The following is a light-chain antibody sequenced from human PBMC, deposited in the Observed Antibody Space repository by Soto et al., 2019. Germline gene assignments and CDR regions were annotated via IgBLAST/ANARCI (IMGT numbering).Light chain of an antibody. CDR1: KLGGKN. J-gene: IGLJ2*01. CDR2: EDN. CDR3: QAWDSSTAHLF. Sequence: SYELTQPPSVSVSPGQTASITCGGDKLGGKNAHWYQQKPGQAPVLVIYEDNNRPSGIPGRFSGSNSGNTATLTISGTQTMDEGDYYCQAWDSSTAHLFFGGGTKLTVL. V-gene: IGLV3-1*01.